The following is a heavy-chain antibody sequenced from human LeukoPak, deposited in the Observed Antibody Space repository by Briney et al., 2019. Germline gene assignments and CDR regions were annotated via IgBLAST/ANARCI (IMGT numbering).Heavy chain of an antibody. CDR3: ARATYSSSWYRHFDY. CDR2: INHSGST. Sequence: PSETLSLTCAVYGGSFSGYYWSWIRQPPGKGLEWIGEINHSGSTNYNPSLKSRVTISVDTSKNQFSLKLSSVTAADTAVYYCARATYSSSWYRHFDYWGQGTLVTVSS. CDR1: GGSFSGYY. D-gene: IGHD6-13*01. V-gene: IGHV4-34*01. J-gene: IGHJ4*02.